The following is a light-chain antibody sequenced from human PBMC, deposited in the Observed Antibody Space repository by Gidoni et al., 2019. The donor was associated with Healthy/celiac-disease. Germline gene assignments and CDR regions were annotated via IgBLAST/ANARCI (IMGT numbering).Light chain of an antibody. CDR2: DAS. Sequence: DIQMPQSPSSLSASVGDRVTITCQASQDISNYLNWYQQKPGKAPKLLIYDASNLETGVPSRFSGSGSGTDFTFTISSLQPEDSATYYCQQYDNLPYTFGQGTKLEIK. J-gene: IGKJ2*01. V-gene: IGKV1-33*01. CDR1: QDISNY. CDR3: QQYDNLPYT.